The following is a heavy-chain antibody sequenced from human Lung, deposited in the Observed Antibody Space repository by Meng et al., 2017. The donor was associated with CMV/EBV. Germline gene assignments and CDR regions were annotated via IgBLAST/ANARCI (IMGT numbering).Heavy chain of an antibody. CDR1: GGSFSDYY. D-gene: IGHD3-10*01. CDR2: IDHSGST. Sequence: QVQLQQWGAGLLKPSQTLSLTCGVYGGSFSDYYWNWIRQPPGKGLEWIGEIDHSGSTNYNPSLKSRVTISVDTSKNQFSLKLTSVIAADTAVYYCARVPLVTIIRGRLNYFDYWGQGTLVTVSS. CDR3: ARVPLVTIIRGRLNYFDY. J-gene: IGHJ4*02. V-gene: IGHV4-34*01.